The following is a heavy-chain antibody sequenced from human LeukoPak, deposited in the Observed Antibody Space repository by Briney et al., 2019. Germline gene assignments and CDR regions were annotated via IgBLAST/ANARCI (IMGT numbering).Heavy chain of an antibody. D-gene: IGHD1-14*01. J-gene: IGHJ5*02. CDR3: ANGTNWFDP. CDR2: IYTTGST. V-gene: IGHV4-61*02. Sequence: SETLSLTCTASGVSINSDNYYWSWIRQPAGKGLEWIGRIYTTGSTNYNPSLNSRVSISVDTSKNQFSLKLSSVTAADTAVYYCANGTNWFDPWGQGTLVTVSS. CDR1: GVSINSDNYY.